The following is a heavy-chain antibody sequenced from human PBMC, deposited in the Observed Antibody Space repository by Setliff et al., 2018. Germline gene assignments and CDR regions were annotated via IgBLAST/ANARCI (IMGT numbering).Heavy chain of an antibody. CDR3: ARAGYELGQYNWFDP. Sequence: SETLSLTCTVSGGSISSSSYYWGWIRQPPGKGLEWIGRIYVNGGSTTYSPSLKSRVTISVDTSKNQFSLNLSSVTAADTAVYYCARAGYELGQYNWFDPWGQGTLVTVSS. V-gene: IGHV4-39*07. CDR1: GGSISSSSYY. D-gene: IGHD2-2*01. CDR2: IYVNGGST. J-gene: IGHJ5*02.